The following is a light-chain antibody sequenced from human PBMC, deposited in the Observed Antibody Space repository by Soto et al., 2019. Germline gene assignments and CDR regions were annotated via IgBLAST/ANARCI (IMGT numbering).Light chain of an antibody. CDR2: VNIDGSH. J-gene: IGLJ2*01. CDR1: SGHRNYA. Sequence: QPVLTQSPSASASLGASVTLTCTLSSGHRNYAIAWHQQQPEKGPRYLMKVNIDGSHNKGDGIPDRFSGSSSGAERYLTISSLQSEDEADYYCQTLGTGIRVFGGGTKLTVL. V-gene: IGLV4-69*01. CDR3: QTLGTGIRV.